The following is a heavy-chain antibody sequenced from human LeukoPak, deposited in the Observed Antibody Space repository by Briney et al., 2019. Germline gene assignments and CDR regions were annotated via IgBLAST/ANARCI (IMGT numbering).Heavy chain of an antibody. J-gene: IGHJ5*02. CDR3: ARNLDHGWFDP. V-gene: IGHV4-4*07. CDR1: GGSISSYG. CDR2: IYSSGTT. D-gene: IGHD1-14*01. Sequence: SETLSLTCTVSGGSISSYGWTWIRQPPGKGLEWIGRIYSSGTTNYNPSLMSRVTMSVDTSKNQFSRKLSSVTAADTAVYYCARNLDHGWFDPWGQGTLVTVSS.